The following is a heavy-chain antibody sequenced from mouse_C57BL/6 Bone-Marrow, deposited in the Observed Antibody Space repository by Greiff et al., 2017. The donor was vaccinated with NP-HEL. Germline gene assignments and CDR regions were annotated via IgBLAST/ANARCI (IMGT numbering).Heavy chain of an antibody. CDR3: ARPYYYGSSYVPYAMDY. D-gene: IGHD1-1*01. J-gene: IGHJ4*01. V-gene: IGHV1-69*01. CDR1: GYTFTSYW. CDR2: IDPSDSYT. Sequence: VQLQQPGAELVMPGASVKLSCKASGYTFTSYWMHWVKQRPGQGLEWIGEIDPSDSYTNYNQKFKGKSTLTVDKSSSTAYMQLSSLTSEDSAVYYCARPYYYGSSYVPYAMDYWGQGTSVTVSS.